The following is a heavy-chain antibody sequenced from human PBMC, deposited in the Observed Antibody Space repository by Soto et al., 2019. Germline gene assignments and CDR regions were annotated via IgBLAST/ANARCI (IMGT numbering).Heavy chain of an antibody. Sequence: QLQLQESGPGLVKPSETLSLTCSVSGGSINSDDSFWGWVRQSPGKGLEWIGSLYYGGSTFYNPSLKSRVTISLDTSKNQFSLRLTSVTAADTAIYYCARQLPVGATSGFDPWGQGTLVTVSS. CDR2: LYYGGST. J-gene: IGHJ5*02. V-gene: IGHV4-39*01. CDR3: ARQLPVGATSGFDP. D-gene: IGHD1-26*01. CDR1: GGSINSDDSF.